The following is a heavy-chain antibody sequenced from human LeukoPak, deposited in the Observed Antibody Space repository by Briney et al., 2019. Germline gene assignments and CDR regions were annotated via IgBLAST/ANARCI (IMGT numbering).Heavy chain of an antibody. CDR2: IYYSGST. V-gene: IGHV4-30-4*01. CDR1: GGSISSGDYY. CDR3: VRGSALRDDGFDI. Sequence: SETLSLTCTVSGGSISSGDYYWSWIRQPPGKGLEWIGYIYYSGSTYYNPSLKSRVTISVDTSKNQFSLKLTSVTAADTAVYYCVRGSALRDDGFDIWGQGTMVTVSS. J-gene: IGHJ3*02.